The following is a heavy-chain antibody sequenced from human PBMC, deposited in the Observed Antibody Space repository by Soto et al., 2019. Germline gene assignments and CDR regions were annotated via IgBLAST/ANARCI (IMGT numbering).Heavy chain of an antibody. V-gene: IGHV4-31*03. CDR1: GGSISSVGYC. CDR3: ARSAAYYFDY. J-gene: IGHJ4*02. D-gene: IGHD6-25*01. Sequence: SETLSLTCTVSGGSISSVGYCWSWIRQHPGKGLEWIGYIYYSGSTYYNPSLKSRVTISVDTSKNQFSLKLTSVTDADTAVYYCARSAAYYFDYWGQGTLVTVSS. CDR2: IYYSGST.